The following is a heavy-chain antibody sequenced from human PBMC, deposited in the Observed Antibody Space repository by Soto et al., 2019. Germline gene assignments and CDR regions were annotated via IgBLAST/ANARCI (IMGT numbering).Heavy chain of an antibody. J-gene: IGHJ3*02. CDR3: ATGGRIAVAGPYDAFDI. V-gene: IGHV1-69*13. CDR2: IIPIFGTA. Sequence: SVKVSCKASGGTFSSYAISWVRQAPGQGLEWMGGIIPIFGTANYAQKFQGRVTITADESTSTAYMELSSLRSEDTAVYYCATGGRIAVAGPYDAFDIWGQGTMVNV. D-gene: IGHD6-19*01. CDR1: GGTFSSYA.